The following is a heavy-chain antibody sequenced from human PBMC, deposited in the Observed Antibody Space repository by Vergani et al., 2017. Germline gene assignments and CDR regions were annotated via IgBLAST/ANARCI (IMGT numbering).Heavy chain of an antibody. CDR1: GFTFSSYS. D-gene: IGHD3-3*01. CDR3: ARGIEDFWSGTTIYYNWFDP. CDR2: ISSSSSTI. V-gene: IGHV3-48*01. J-gene: IGHJ5*02. Sequence: EVQLVESGGGLVQPGGSLRLSCAASGFTFSSYSMNWIRQAPGKGLEWVSYISSSSSTIYYADSVKGRFTISRDNAKTSLYLQMNSLRAEDTAVYYCARGIEDFWSGTTIYYNWFDPWGQGTLVTVSS.